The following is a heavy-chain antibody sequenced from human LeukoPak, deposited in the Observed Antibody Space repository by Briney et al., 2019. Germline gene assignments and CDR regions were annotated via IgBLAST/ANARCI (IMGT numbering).Heavy chain of an antibody. CDR1: GFTFSSYE. J-gene: IGHJ6*02. V-gene: IGHV3-48*03. Sequence: GSLRLSCAASGFTFSSYEMNWVRQAPGKGLEWVSYISSSGSTINYADSVKGRFTISRDNAKNSLYLQMNSLRAEDTAVYYCAREGITMVRGVIITEPRLYYYYGMDVWGQGTTVTVSS. D-gene: IGHD3-10*01. CDR3: AREGITMVRGVIITEPRLYYYYGMDV. CDR2: ISSSGSTI.